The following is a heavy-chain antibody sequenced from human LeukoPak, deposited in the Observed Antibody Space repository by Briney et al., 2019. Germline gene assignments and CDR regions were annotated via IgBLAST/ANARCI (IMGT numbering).Heavy chain of an antibody. CDR3: GNQCTGGACPEH. CDR2: VYQDGSVE. CDR1: GFTINRYW. Sequence: GGSLRLSCVGSGFTINRYWMTWVRQAPGKGLEWVANVYQDGSVENYVDSVKGRFTISRDNAKNTVYLQVNSLRAEDTAVYYCGNQCTGGACPEHWGLGTQVTVSS. J-gene: IGHJ4*02. D-gene: IGHD2-8*02. V-gene: IGHV3-7*01.